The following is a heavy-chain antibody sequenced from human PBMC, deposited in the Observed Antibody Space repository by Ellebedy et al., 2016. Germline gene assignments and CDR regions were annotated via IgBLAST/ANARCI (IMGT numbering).Heavy chain of an antibody. Sequence: GGSLRLSCAASGFTFSNYWMTWVRQAPGKGLEWVASIKEDGSESNRVGSAEGRFTISRDNAKNSLYLQMSSLRAEDTAVYYCARDTSGCSSTSCYKRGLDVWGQGTTVTVSS. D-gene: IGHD2-2*02. J-gene: IGHJ6*02. V-gene: IGHV3-7*03. CDR3: ARDTSGCSSTSCYKRGLDV. CDR1: GFTFSNYW. CDR2: IKEDGSES.